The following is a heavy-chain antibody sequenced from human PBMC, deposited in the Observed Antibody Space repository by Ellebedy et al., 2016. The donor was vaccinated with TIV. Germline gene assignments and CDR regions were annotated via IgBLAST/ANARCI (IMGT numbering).Heavy chain of an antibody. D-gene: IGHD6-13*01. V-gene: IGHV3-23*01. CDR2: ISGSGAST. Sequence: GGSLRLXXAASGFTFNNYAMNWVRQAPGKGLEWVSAISGSGASTYYADSVKGRFTISRDNSKNTLYLQMNSLRAEDTAVYYCAKDRRQQLIPSSFDSWGQGTLVTVSS. J-gene: IGHJ4*02. CDR3: AKDRRQQLIPSSFDS. CDR1: GFTFNNYA.